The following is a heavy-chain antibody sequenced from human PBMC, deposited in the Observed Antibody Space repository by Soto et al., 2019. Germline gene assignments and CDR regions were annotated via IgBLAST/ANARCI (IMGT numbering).Heavy chain of an antibody. D-gene: IGHD2-8*01. CDR2: INAGNGNT. CDR1: GYTFTSYA. V-gene: IGHV1-3*01. CDR3: ARGDAIAYCTNGVCQNAFDI. Sequence: QVQLVQSGAEVKKPGASVKVSCKASGYTFTSYAMHWVRQAPGQRLEWMGWINAGNGNTKYSQKFQGRVTITRDTSASTAYMELSSLRSEDTAVYYCARGDAIAYCTNGVCQNAFDIWGQGTMVTVSS. J-gene: IGHJ3*02.